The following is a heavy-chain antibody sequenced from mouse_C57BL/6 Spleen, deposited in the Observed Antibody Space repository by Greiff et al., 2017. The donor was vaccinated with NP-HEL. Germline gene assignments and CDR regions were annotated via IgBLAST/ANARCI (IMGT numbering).Heavy chain of an antibody. Sequence: VQLQQSGAELVKPGASVKLSCKASGYTFTSYWMQWVKQRPGQGLEWIGEIDPSDSYTNYNQKFKGKATLTVDKSSSTAYMQLSSLTSEDSAVYYCARDPSNYAMDYWGQGTSVTVSS. CDR1: GYTFTSYW. CDR3: ARDPSNYAMDY. J-gene: IGHJ4*01. V-gene: IGHV1-50*01. CDR2: IDPSDSYT.